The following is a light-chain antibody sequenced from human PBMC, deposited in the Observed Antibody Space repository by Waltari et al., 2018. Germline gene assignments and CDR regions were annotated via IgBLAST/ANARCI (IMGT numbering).Light chain of an antibody. CDR1: QSISSN. CDR2: GAS. CDR3: QQYNNWPWT. V-gene: IGKV3-15*01. Sequence: EIVMTQFPATLSVSPGERATLSCRASQSISSNLAWYQQNPGQAPRPLIYGASTRATGIPARFSGSGSGTEFTLTVSSLQSEDFAVYYCQQYNNWPWTFGQGTKVEIK. J-gene: IGKJ1*01.